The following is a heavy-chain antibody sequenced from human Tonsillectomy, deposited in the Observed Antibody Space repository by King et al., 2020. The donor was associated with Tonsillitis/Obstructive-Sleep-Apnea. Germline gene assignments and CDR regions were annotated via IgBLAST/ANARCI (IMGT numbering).Heavy chain of an antibody. CDR2: ISYDGSNK. J-gene: IGHJ6*04. V-gene: IGHV3-30*04. D-gene: IGHD3-3*01. Sequence: VQLVESGGGVVQPGRSLRLSCAASGFTFSSYAMHWVRQAPGKGLEWVAVISYDGSNKYYADSVKGRFTISRDNSKNTLYLLMNSLRAEETAVYYCVRDLRNYDFWSGPSGVWGKGTTVTVSS. CDR1: GFTFSSYA. CDR3: VRDLRNYDFWSGPSGV.